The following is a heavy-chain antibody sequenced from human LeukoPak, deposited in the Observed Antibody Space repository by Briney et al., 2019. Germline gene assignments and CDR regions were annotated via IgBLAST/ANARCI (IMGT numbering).Heavy chain of an antibody. Sequence: GSLRLSCAASGFPFSSYGMHWVRQAPGKGLEWVAVISYDGSNKYYADSVKGRFTISRDNSKNTLYLQMNSLRAEDTAVYSCAKGDQGYSYGTMVYWGRGTLVTVSS. V-gene: IGHV3-30*18. CDR2: ISYDGSNK. CDR3: AKGDQGYSYGTMVY. D-gene: IGHD5-18*01. J-gene: IGHJ4*02. CDR1: GFPFSSYG.